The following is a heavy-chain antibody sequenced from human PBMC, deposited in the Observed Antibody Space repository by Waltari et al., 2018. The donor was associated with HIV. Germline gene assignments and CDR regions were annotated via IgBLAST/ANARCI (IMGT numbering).Heavy chain of an antibody. CDR3: ARVTFEAVAGIQGAFDI. D-gene: IGHD6-19*01. V-gene: IGHV1-69*06. J-gene: IGHJ3*02. CDR2: INPIVGTG. CDR1: GGTFSSYA. Sequence: QVQLVQSGAEVKKPGSSVKVSCKASGGTFSSYAIRWVRQAPGQGREWMGGINPIVGTGNYAQKYQGRVTITADKSTSTAYMELSSLRSEDTAVYYGARVTFEAVAGIQGAFDIWGQGTMVTVSS.